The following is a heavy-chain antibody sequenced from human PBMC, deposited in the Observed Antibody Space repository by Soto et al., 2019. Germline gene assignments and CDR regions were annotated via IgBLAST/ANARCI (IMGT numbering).Heavy chain of an antibody. J-gene: IGHJ4*02. D-gene: IGHD6-19*01. CDR1: GFTFSSYA. CDR3: AKDHYFRGWYRYYFDY. CDR2: ISGSGGST. V-gene: IGHV3-23*01. Sequence: GSLRLSCAASGFTFSSYAMSWVRQAPGKGLEWVSAISGSGGSTYYADSVKGRFTISRDNSKNTLYLQMNSLRAEDTAVYYCAKDHYFRGWYRYYFDYWGQGTLVTVSS.